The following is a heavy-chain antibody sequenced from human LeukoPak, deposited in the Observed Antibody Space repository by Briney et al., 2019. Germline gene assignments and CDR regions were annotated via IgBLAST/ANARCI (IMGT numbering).Heavy chain of an antibody. CDR3: AVCSSSSESIDY. D-gene: IGHD6-6*01. CDR1: GGSISRNSDY. J-gene: IGHJ4*02. CDR2: IYTSGST. V-gene: IGHV4-4*07. Sequence: SETLSLTCTVSGGSISRNSDYWGWIRQPAGKGLEWIGRIYTSGSTNYNPSLKSRVTMSVDTSKNQFSLKLSSVTAADTAVYYCAVCSSSSESIDYWGQGTLVTVSS.